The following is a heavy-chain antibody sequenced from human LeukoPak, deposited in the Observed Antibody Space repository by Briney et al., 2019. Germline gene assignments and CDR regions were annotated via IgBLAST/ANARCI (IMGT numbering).Heavy chain of an antibody. J-gene: IGHJ4*02. CDR3: AREGVDSSGYYSLYYFDY. Sequence: GASVKVSCKASGGTFSSYAISWVRQAPGQGLEWMGGIIPIFGTANYAQKFQGRVTITADESTSTAYMELSSLRSEGTAVYYCAREGVDSSGYYSLYYFDYWGQGTLVTVSS. CDR1: GGTFSSYA. CDR2: IIPIFGTA. D-gene: IGHD3-22*01. V-gene: IGHV1-69*13.